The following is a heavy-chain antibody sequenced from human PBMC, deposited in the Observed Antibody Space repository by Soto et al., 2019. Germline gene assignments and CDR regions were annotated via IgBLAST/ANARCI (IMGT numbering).Heavy chain of an antibody. CDR1: GFIFNNNA. D-gene: IGHD5-12*01. CDR2: ISGSGGST. CDR3: AKDRQWLLPPFDY. Sequence: GGSLRLSCAASGFIFNNNAMSWVRQAPGKGLEWVSAISGSGGSTYYADSVKGRFTISRDNSKNTLYLQMNSLRAEDTAVYYCAKDRQWLLPPFDYWGQGTLVTVSS. J-gene: IGHJ4*02. V-gene: IGHV3-23*01.